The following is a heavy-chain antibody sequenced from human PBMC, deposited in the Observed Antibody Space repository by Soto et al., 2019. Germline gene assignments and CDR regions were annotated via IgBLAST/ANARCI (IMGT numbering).Heavy chain of an antibody. J-gene: IGHJ4*02. CDR2: IYYSGST. CDR1: GGSISSGGYY. V-gene: IGHV4-31*03. Sequence: QVQLQESGPGLVKPSQTLSLTCTVSGGSISSGGYYWGWIRQHPGRCLEWIGYIYYSGSTYYNPSLKSRVTITVDTSKNPFSLKLSSVTAADTAVYYCARDKWLRLGSSGPDWGQGTLVTVSS. D-gene: IGHD5-12*01. CDR3: ARDKWLRLGSSGPD.